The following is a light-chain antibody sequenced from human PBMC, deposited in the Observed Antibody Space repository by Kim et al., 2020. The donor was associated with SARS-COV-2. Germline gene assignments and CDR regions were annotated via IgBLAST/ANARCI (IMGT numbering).Light chain of an antibody. CDR2: GAS. CDR1: QSISSY. J-gene: IGKJ1*01. CDR3: QQYYSFPWT. Sequence: VIWMTQSPSLLSASTGDRVTISCRISQSISSYLAWYQQKPGKAPKLLIYGASTLQSGVPSRFSGSGSGTDFTLTISSLQSEDFATYYCQQYYSFPWTFGQGTKVDIK. V-gene: IGKV1D-8*03.